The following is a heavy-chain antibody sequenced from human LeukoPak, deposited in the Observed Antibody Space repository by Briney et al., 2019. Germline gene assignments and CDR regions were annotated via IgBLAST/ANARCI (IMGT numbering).Heavy chain of an antibody. CDR2: ISGSGGGT. CDR1: GFTFSSYA. J-gene: IGHJ6*02. V-gene: IGHV3-23*01. D-gene: IGHD3-3*01. Sequence: GGSLRLSCAASGFTFSSYAMSWVRQAPGKGLEWVSGISGSGGGTYYVDSVKGRFTISRDNSKDTLNLQMNSLRAEDTAVYYCAKDYYDFWSGYSSYYYYGMDVWGQGTTVTVSS. CDR3: AKDYYDFWSGYSSYYYYGMDV.